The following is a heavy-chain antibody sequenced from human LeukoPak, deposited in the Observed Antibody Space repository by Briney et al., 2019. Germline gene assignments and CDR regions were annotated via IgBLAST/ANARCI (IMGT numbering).Heavy chain of an antibody. V-gene: IGHV3-30*03. CDR1: GFTFSSYG. D-gene: IGHD1-26*01. J-gene: IGHJ4*02. CDR3: ARDAVGARYDS. Sequence: GGSLRLSCAASGFTFSSYGMHWVRQAPGKGLEWVAVISYDGSNKYYADSVKGRFTISRDNSKNTLYLQMNSLRGEDTAVYYCARDAVGARYDSWGQGTLVIVSS. CDR2: ISYDGSNK.